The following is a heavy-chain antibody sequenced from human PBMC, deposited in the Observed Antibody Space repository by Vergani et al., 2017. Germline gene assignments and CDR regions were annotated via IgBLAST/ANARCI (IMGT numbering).Heavy chain of an antibody. V-gene: IGHV1-18*04. CDR2: ISAYNGNT. Sequence: QVQLVQSGAEVKKPGASVKVSCKASGYTFTSYGISWVRQAPGQGLEWMGWISAYNGNTNYAQKLQGRVTMTTDTSTSTAYMELRSLRSEDTAVYYCATASFYDFWSGPYNWFDPWGQGTLVTVSS. CDR3: ATASFYDFWSGPYNWFDP. J-gene: IGHJ5*02. CDR1: GYTFTSYG. D-gene: IGHD3-3*01.